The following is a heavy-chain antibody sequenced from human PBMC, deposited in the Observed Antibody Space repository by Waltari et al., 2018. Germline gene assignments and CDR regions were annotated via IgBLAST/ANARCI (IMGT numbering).Heavy chain of an antibody. Sequence: QVQLVQSGAEVKKPGSSVKVSCKASGGTFSRYAISWLRQAPGQGLAWMGGIIPIFGTANYAQKFQGRVTITTDESTSTAYMELSSLRSEDTAVYYCARADRTNPPAGYDFWSGYSLDYWGQGTLVTVSS. V-gene: IGHV1-69*05. CDR2: IIPIFGTA. D-gene: IGHD3-3*01. CDR3: ARADRTNPPAGYDFWSGYSLDY. J-gene: IGHJ4*02. CDR1: GGTFSRYA.